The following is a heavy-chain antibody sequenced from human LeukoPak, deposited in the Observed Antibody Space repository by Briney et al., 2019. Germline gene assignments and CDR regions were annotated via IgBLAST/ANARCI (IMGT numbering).Heavy chain of an antibody. CDR3: ATVRNHKFVF. V-gene: IGHV4-31*03. CDR1: GGSISSSDYY. J-gene: IGHJ4*02. Sequence: SETLSLTCTVSGGSISSSDYYWVWIRQHPGKGLEWIGFIYYSGSTYYNPSLKSRVTISVDTSKNQFSLRGSSVTAADTAVYYGATVRNHKFVFCGQGTLVTVSS. D-gene: IGHD1-14*01. CDR2: IYYSGST.